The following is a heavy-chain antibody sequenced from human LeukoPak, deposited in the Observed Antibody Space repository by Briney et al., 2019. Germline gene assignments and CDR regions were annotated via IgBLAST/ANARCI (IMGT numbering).Heavy chain of an antibody. CDR2: ISSRSSYI. CDR3: TRVRVYATIYYYNGMDV. D-gene: IGHD2-8*01. CDR1: GFTFSSYT. J-gene: IGHJ6*02. V-gene: IGHV3-21*01. Sequence: GGSLRLSCAAAGFTFSSYTMSWVRQAPGKGLEWVSSISSRSSYIYYVDSVKGRFTISRDNAKNSLYLHMNSLRAEDTAVYYCTRVRVYATIYYYNGMDVWGQGTTVTVSS.